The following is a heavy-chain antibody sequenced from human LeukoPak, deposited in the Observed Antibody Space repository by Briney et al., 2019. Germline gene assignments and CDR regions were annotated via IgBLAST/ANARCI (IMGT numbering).Heavy chain of an antibody. CDR3: ARDRGYYGSGSPYFDY. CDR2: VYYSGST. CDR1: GGSISTYY. J-gene: IGHJ4*02. Sequence: SETLSLTCAVSGGSISTYYWSWIRQPPGKGLEWIGYVYYSGSTNYNPSLKSRVTISVDTSKNQFSLKLSSVTAADTAVYFCARDRGYYGSGSPYFDYWGQGTLVTVSS. D-gene: IGHD3-10*01. V-gene: IGHV4-59*12.